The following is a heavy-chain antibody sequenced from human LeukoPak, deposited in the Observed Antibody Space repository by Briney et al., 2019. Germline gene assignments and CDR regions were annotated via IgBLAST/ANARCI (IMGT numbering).Heavy chain of an antibody. CDR2: ISGSGGTT. CDR1: GFTFSTYA. J-gene: IGHJ4*02. Sequence: GGSLRLSCAASGFTFSTYAMSWVRQAPGKGLEWVSGISGSGGTTYYADSVKDRFTISKDKSKNTLFLQMNSLRAEDTAVYYCARDSLAARPYFDYWGQGILVTVSS. D-gene: IGHD6-6*01. V-gene: IGHV3-23*01. CDR3: ARDSLAARPYFDY.